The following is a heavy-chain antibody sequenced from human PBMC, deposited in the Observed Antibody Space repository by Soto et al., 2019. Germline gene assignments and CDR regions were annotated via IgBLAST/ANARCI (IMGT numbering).Heavy chain of an antibody. CDR1: ADSSGRCH. D-gene: IGHD6-25*01. V-gene: IGHV4-59*01. CDR2: MFSRERD. CDR3: GRHHRISVAALEIPFAF. Sequence: PSETLSLMCNVSADSSGRCHWSWIWQPPGNGLEGIGFMFSRERDNYNPSLKRRVTISVDTSKSQFSLKLTSVTAANTAIYYCGRHHRISVAALEIPFAFLRKGPLVTVS. J-gene: IGHJ4*02.